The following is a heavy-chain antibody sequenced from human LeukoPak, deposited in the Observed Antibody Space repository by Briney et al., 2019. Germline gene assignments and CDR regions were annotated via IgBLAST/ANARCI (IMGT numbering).Heavy chain of an antibody. Sequence: SETLSLTCTVSGGSISSGSYYWSWIRQPAGKGLEWIGRIYTSGSTNYNPSLKSRVTISVDTSKNQFSLKRSSVTAADTAVYYCARGIAARSYFDYWGEGTLVTVCS. J-gene: IGHJ4*02. CDR2: IYTSGST. V-gene: IGHV4-61*02. CDR1: GGSISSGSYY. D-gene: IGHD6-13*01. CDR3: ARGIAARSYFDY.